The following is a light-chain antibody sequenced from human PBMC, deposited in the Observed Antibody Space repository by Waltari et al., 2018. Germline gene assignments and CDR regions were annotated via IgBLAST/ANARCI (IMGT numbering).Light chain of an antibody. CDR2: QDS. J-gene: IGLJ2*01. CDR1: KVGDKF. Sequence: SYELTQPPSVSVSPGQTASITCSGEKVGDKFACWYQQKPGQSPVLVIYQDSKRPSGIPERFDGSNYGNTATLTIRGTQAMDEADFYCQASDSSTVEFGGGTKLTVL. CDR3: QASDSSTVE. V-gene: IGLV3-1*01.